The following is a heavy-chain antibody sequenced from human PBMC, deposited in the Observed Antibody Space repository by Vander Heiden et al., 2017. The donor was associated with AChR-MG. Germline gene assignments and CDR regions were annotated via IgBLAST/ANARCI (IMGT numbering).Heavy chain of an antibody. CDR2: ISGSGGST. D-gene: IGHD4-17*01. CDR1: GFTFSSYA. V-gene: IGHV3-23*01. J-gene: IGHJ6*03. CDR3: ANTRGLRRDPSYYYMDV. Sequence: EVQLLESGGGLVQPGGSLRLSCAASGFTFSSYAMSWVRQAPGKGLEWVSAISGSGGSTYYADSVKGRFTISRDNSKNTLYLQMNSLRAEDTAVYYCANTRGLRRDPSYYYMDVWGKGTTVTVSS.